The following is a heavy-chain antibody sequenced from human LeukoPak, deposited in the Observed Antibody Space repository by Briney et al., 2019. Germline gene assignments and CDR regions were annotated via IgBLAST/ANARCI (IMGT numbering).Heavy chain of an antibody. V-gene: IGHV1-69*04. CDR3: ARFFPHKEYYYERSGPEY. J-gene: IGHJ4*02. D-gene: IGHD3-22*01. CDR1: GVTFSSYA. CDR2: IIPILGIA. Sequence: ASVKVACKASGVTFSSYAISWVLQAPGQGLEWMGRIIPILGIANYALKSQGRVTITAATSTAYMHLRSLRAEDPALYYCARFFPHKEYYYERSGPEYWGQGTLVTVSS.